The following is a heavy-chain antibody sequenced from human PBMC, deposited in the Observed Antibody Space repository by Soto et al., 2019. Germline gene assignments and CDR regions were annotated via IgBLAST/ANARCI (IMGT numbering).Heavy chain of an antibody. D-gene: IGHD3-10*01. Sequence: ASVKVSCKASGYTFTSYAMHWVRQAPGQRLEWMGWISAYNGNTNYAQKLQGRVTMTTDTSTSTAYMELRSLRSDDTAVYYCARSITMVRGVIIWTYNWFDPWGQGTLVTVSS. CDR1: GYTFTSYA. CDR3: ARSITMVRGVIIWTYNWFDP. V-gene: IGHV1-18*01. J-gene: IGHJ5*02. CDR2: ISAYNGNT.